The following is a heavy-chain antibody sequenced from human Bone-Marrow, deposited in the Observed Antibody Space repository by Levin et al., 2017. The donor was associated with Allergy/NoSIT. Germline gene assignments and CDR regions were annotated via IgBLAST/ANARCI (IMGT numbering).Heavy chain of an antibody. J-gene: IGHJ3*02. Sequence: SQTLSLTCTVSGGSISSYYWSWIRQPPGKGLEWIGYIYYSGSTNYNPSLKSRVTISVDTSKNQFSLKLSSVTAADTAVYYCARYRAALADGYNVNDAFDIWGQGTMVTVSS. CDR2: IYYSGST. CDR1: GGSISSYY. CDR3: ARYRAALADGYNVNDAFDI. D-gene: IGHD5-24*01. V-gene: IGHV4-59*08.